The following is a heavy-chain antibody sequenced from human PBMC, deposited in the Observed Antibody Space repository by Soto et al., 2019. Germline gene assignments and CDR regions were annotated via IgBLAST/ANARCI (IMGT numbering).Heavy chain of an antibody. CDR2: VSYSGST. Sequence: SETLSLTCSLSGGAIGGYYWSWIRQPPGKALEWIGYVSYSGSTDYHPSLKSRVSISIDTSKNQFSLKMISVTAADTAVYYCARHGSDSGWFCYDPWGQVALLTFSS. D-gene: IGHD6-19*01. V-gene: IGHV4-59*08. J-gene: IGHJ5*02. CDR3: ARHGSDSGWFCYDP. CDR1: GGAIGGYY.